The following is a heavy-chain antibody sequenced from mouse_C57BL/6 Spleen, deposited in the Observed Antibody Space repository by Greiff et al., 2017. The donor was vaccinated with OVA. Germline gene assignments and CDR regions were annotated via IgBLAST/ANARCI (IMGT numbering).Heavy chain of an antibody. D-gene: IGHD2-5*01. CDR2: IYPGDGDT. J-gene: IGHJ2*01. CDR1: GYAFSSYW. CDR3: ARKGVREFDY. V-gene: IGHV1-80*01. Sequence: VKLQESGAELVKPGASVKISCKASGYAFSSYWMNWVKQRPGKGLEWIGQIYPGDGDTNYNGKFKGKATLTADKSSSTAYMQLSSLTSEDSAVYFCARKGVREFDYWGQGTTLTVSS.